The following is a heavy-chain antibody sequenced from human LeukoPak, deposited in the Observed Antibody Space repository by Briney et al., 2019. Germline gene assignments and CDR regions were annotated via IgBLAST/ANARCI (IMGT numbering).Heavy chain of an antibody. CDR2: ISSSGGAI. V-gene: IGHV3-11*01. D-gene: IGHD3-22*01. J-gene: IGHJ4*02. CDR3: ARVSSGYYDSSGYFDY. CDR1: GFTFSDYY. Sequence: GGSLRLSCAASGFTFSDYYMSWLRQAPGKGLEWVSYISSSGGAISYADSVKGRFTISRDNAKNSLYLQMNSLRAEDTAVYYCARVSSGYYDSSGYFDYWGQGTLVTASS.